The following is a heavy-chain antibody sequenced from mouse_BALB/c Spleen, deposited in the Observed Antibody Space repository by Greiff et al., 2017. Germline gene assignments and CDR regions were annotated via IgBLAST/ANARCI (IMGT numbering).Heavy chain of an antibody. V-gene: IGHV1-67*01. D-gene: IGHD1-1*01. CDR1: GYTFTDYA. CDR2: ISTYSGNT. Sequence: VQLQQSGPELVRPGVSVKISCKGSGYTFTDYAMPWVKQSHAKSLEWIGVISTYSGNTHYHQKFKGKATMTVDKSSSTAYMELARMTSEDSAIYYCARGLITTVVAGAMDYWGQGTSVTVSS. CDR3: ARGLITTVVAGAMDY. J-gene: IGHJ4*01.